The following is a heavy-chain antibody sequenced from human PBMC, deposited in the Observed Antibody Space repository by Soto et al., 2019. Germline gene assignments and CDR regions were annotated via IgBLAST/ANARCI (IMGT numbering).Heavy chain of an antibody. CDR2: INHSGRV. CDR1: GGSFSGHS. J-gene: IGHJ5*01. CDR3: STRAYDTNGYYRFDP. D-gene: IGHD3-22*01. Sequence: QVQLQQWGAGLLKPSETLSLTCAVYGGSFSGHSWTWIRQSPGKGLEWIGDINHSGRVNYSPSLKSRLTISLDPSKNQFSLTLSAVTAADTAMYYCSTRAYDTNGYYRFDPWGQGTLVTVSS. V-gene: IGHV4-34*01.